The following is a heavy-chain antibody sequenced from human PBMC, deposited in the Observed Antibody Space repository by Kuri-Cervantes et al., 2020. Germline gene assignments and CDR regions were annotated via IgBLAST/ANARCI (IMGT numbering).Heavy chain of an antibody. V-gene: IGHV4-31*03. CDR2: IYYSGST. CDR3: ARAEYSSGWYVVGGDY. Sequence: SETLSLTCTVSGGSISSGGYYWSWIRQHPGKGLEWIGYIYYSGSTYYNPSLKSRVTISVDTSKNQFSLKLSSVTAADTAVYYCARAEYSSGWYVVGGDYWGQGTLVTVSS. J-gene: IGHJ4*02. D-gene: IGHD6-19*01. CDR1: GGSISSGGYY.